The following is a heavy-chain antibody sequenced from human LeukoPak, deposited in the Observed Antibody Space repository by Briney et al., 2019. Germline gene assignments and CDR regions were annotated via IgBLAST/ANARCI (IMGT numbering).Heavy chain of an antibody. D-gene: IGHD2-21*01. CDR1: GFTISNYD. Sequence: PGWSLRLSCAASGFTISNYDMHWVRQKPGKGLEWVSTIHTAGDTYYPDSVKGRFAISRENAKNSLSLQMNSLRAGDTAVYYWARGDYYYSGMDVWGQGTTVTVSS. CDR2: IHTAGDT. J-gene: IGHJ6*02. V-gene: IGHV3-13*01. CDR3: ARGDYYYSGMDV.